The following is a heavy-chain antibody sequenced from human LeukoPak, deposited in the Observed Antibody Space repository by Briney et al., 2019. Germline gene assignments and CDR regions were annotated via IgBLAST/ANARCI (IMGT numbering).Heavy chain of an antibody. Sequence: PSETLSLTCTVSGGSISSSNYYWGGIRQPRGKGLEWIGTIYYSGYIYYNPSLKSRASISVNTSKNRFSLNVNSVTAADTAVYFCARHENIIMVPTAHAFDYWGQGALVTVSS. CDR1: GGSISSSNYY. V-gene: IGHV4-39*01. J-gene: IGHJ4*02. D-gene: IGHD2/OR15-2a*01. CDR3: ARHENIIMVPTAHAFDY. CDR2: IYYSGYI.